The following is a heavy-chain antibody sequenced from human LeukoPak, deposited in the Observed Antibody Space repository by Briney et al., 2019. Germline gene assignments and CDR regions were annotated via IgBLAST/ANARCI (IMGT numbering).Heavy chain of an antibody. D-gene: IGHD6-19*01. V-gene: IGHV4-59*08. CDR3: ARHDGSGWSNWFDP. CDR2: IYYSGSN. CDR1: GGSISSYY. Sequence: PSETLSLTCTVSGGSISSYYWSWIRQPPWKGLEWIGYIYYSGSNNYNPSLKSRVTITVDTSKNQFSLQLSSVTAADTAVYYCARHDGSGWSNWFDPWGQGTLVTVPS. J-gene: IGHJ5*02.